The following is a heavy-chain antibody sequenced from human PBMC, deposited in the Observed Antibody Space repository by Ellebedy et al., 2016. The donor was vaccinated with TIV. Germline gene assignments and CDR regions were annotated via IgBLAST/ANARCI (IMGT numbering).Heavy chain of an antibody. CDR1: GFTLRTYS. D-gene: IGHD1-26*01. CDR2: TNSDDSYI. Sequence: PGGSLRLSCAASGFTLRTYSMNWVRQAPGKGLEWLSSTNSDDSYIYYADSVQGRFTISRDNARNSLFLQMNSLRVEDTAVYYCAREGSGSFQRRDWLDPWGQGTLVTVSS. J-gene: IGHJ5*02. CDR3: AREGSGSFQRRDWLDP. V-gene: IGHV3-21*01.